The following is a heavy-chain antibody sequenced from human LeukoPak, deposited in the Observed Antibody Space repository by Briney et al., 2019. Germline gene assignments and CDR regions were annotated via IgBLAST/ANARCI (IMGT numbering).Heavy chain of an antibody. CDR2: IYPGDSSA. CDR3: ARQQGSFSGGMDY. J-gene: IGHJ4*02. V-gene: IGHV5-51*01. D-gene: IGHD5-12*01. CDR1: GYSFTSYW. Sequence: GESLKISCKGSGYSFTSYWVAWVRQMPGKGLEWMGIIYPGDSSAKYSPSFQGPVTISADKSISTAYLQWSSLQASDTAIYYCARQQGSFSGGMDYWGQGTLVTVSS.